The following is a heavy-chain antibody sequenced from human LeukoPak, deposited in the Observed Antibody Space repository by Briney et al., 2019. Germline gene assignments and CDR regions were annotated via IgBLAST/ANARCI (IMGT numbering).Heavy chain of an antibody. CDR3: ARVDYVWGSLNYFDY. CDR2: IKQDGSEK. J-gene: IGHJ4*02. D-gene: IGHD3-16*01. Sequence: GGSLRLSCAASGFTFSSYWMSWVRQAPGRGLEGVADIKQDGSEKYYVDSVKGRFTISRDNAKNSLYLQMNSLRAEDTAVYYCARVDYVWGSLNYFDYWGQGTLVTVSS. V-gene: IGHV3-7*01. CDR1: GFTFSSYW.